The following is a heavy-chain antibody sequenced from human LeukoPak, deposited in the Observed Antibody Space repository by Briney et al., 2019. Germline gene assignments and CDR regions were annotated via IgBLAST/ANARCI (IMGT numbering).Heavy chain of an antibody. V-gene: IGHV3-7*03. CDR2: IKQDGGEK. J-gene: IGHJ4*02. CDR1: GTTFSSYW. CDR3: ARDGRPLDY. Sequence: PGGSLRLSCADSGTTFSSYWMSWVRQAPGKGLEWVANIKQDGGEKYYVDSVKGRFTISRDNAKNSLYLQMNNLRVEDTAVYYCARDGRPLDYWGQGTLVTVSS.